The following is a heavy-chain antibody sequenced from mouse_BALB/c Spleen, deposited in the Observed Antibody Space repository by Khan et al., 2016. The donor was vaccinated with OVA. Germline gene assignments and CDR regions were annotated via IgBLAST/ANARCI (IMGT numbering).Heavy chain of an antibody. J-gene: IGHJ2*01. Sequence: VKLKQSGPGLVAPSQSLSITCTAYGYSLTRYGVHWVRQPPGKGLEWLGLIWAGGSTNYNWALMSRLSISIDNSNSLVSLIMNSLQTDDTALYYCARSKYLAKYWGQGTTLTVSS. CDR1: GYSLTRYG. V-gene: IGHV2-9*02. CDR2: IWAGGST. CDR3: ARSKYLAKY.